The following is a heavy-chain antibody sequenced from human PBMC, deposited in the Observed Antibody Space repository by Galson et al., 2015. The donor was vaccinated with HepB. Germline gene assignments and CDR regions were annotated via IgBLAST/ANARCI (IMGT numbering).Heavy chain of an antibody. CDR2: IYPTDSDT. J-gene: IGHJ4*02. D-gene: IGHD5-24*01. Sequence: QSGAEVTKIGESLKISCKGSGYNFANYWIGWVRQMPGKGLEWMGIIYPTDSDTTYSPSFQGQVTISADKSISTAYLQWNSLKASDTAMYYCARRWRSDGGPFDYWGQGTLVTVSS. CDR3: ARRWRSDGGPFDY. CDR1: GYNFANYW. V-gene: IGHV5-51*01.